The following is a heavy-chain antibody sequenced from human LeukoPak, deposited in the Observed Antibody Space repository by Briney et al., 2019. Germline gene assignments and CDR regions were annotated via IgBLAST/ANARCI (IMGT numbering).Heavy chain of an antibody. CDR3: ARGGGDIPIDY. CDR1: GFTFSTYT. D-gene: IGHD2-21*02. Sequence: GGSLRLSCAASGFTFSTYTMNWVRQAPGKGLEWVSSISSSSHIYYADSVKGRFTISRGNARNSLYLQMNSLRAEDTAKYYCARGGGDIPIDYWGQGTLVIVSS. V-gene: IGHV3-21*06. CDR2: ISSSSHI. J-gene: IGHJ4*02.